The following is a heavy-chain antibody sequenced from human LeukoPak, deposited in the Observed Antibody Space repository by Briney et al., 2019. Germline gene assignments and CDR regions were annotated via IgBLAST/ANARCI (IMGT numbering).Heavy chain of an antibody. J-gene: IGHJ5*02. D-gene: IGHD3-9*01. CDR1: GFSFSSYG. CDR3: AKGRRYNILTGHYVSEVDP. CDR2: IRYDGRNK. Sequence: GGSLRLSCEASGFSFSSYGLHWARQAPGKGLEWVAFIRYDGRNKYYGDPVKGRFSISRDNSKNTLYLQMNSLRAEDTAVYYCAKGRRYNILTGHYVSEVDPWGQGTLVTVSS. V-gene: IGHV3-30*02.